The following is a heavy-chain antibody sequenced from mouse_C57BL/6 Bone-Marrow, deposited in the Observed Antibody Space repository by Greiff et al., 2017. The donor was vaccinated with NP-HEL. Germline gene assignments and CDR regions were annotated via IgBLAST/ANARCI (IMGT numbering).Heavy chain of an antibody. CDR3: ARDEYYSNPYYAMDY. CDR2: IWSDGST. D-gene: IGHD2-5*01. V-gene: IGHV2-6*03. CDR1: GFSLTSYG. Sequence: VQVVESGPGLVAPSQSLSITCTVSGFSLTSYGVHWVRQPPGKGLEWLVVIWSDGSTTYNSALKSRLSISKDNSKSQVFLKMNSLQTDDTAIYYCARDEYYSNPYYAMDYWGQGTSVTVSS. J-gene: IGHJ4*01.